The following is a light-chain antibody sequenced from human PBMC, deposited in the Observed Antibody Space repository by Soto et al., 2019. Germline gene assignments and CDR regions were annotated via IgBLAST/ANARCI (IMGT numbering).Light chain of an antibody. CDR2: EVS. Sequence: QSVLTQPASVSVSPGQWIPISCTGTSSDVGGYNYVSWYQQHPGKAPKLVIYEVSNHPSGVSNRFSGSKSGNTASLTISGLQAEDEADNYCNSYTSSSTVVFGGGTKLAVL. V-gene: IGLV2-14*01. CDR3: NSYTSSSTVV. CDR1: SSDVGGYNY. J-gene: IGLJ2*01.